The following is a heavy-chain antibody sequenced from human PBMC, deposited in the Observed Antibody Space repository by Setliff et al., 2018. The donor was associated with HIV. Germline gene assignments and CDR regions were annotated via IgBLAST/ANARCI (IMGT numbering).Heavy chain of an antibody. CDR1: GFTFSSYA. Sequence: GESLKISCAASGFTFSSYAMTWVRQAPGKGLEWVSALSGSDGSTYYADSVKGRFTISRDNSKNTLYLQMNSLRPEDTAIYYCAKDHSSNWFALFDYWGQGTLVTVSS. V-gene: IGHV3-23*01. J-gene: IGHJ4*02. D-gene: IGHD6-13*01. CDR3: AKDHSSNWFALFDY. CDR2: LSGSDGST.